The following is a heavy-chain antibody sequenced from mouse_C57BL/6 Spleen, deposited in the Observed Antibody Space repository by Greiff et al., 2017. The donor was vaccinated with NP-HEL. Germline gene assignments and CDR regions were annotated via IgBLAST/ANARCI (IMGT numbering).Heavy chain of an antibody. CDR1: GFTFSSYA. V-gene: IGHV5-4*01. CDR3: ARDRTTVLGHWYFDV. J-gene: IGHJ1*03. D-gene: IGHD1-1*01. Sequence: EVKLVESGGGLVKPGGSLKLSCAASGFTFSSYAMSWVRQTPEKRLEWVATISDGGSYTYYPDNVKGRFTISRDNAKNNLYLQMSHLKSEDTAMYYCARDRTTVLGHWYFDVWGTGTTVTVSS. CDR2: ISDGGSYT.